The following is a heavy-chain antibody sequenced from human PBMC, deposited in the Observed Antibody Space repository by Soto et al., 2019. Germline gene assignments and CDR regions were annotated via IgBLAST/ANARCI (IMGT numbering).Heavy chain of an antibody. CDR1: GYTFTNYG. CDR3: AGEGQAPYYYYGMDV. J-gene: IGHJ6*02. V-gene: IGHV1-18*01. Sequence: QVQVVQSGDEVKKPGASVKVSCKASGYTFTNYGFSWVRQAPGQGLEWMGWISGYNGNTKYAEKFQGRVTMTTDTSTSNAQMELRSLRSYDKGGDYCAGEGQAPYYYYGMDVWGQGAAGTVSS. CDR2: ISGYNGNT.